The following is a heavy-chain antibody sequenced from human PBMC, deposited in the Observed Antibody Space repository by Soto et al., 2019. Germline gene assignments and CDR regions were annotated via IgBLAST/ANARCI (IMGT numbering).Heavy chain of an antibody. V-gene: IGHV4-30-4*08. CDR2: ICYSGST. CDR1: GGSITSSSYY. J-gene: IGHJ1*01. D-gene: IGHD3-22*01. Sequence: PSETLSLTCTVSGGSITSSSYYWGWVRQPPGKGFEWIGNICYSGSTHYNPSLKSRVTISVDTSKNQFSLKLSSVTAADTAVYYCAGVVSYYYDSSGYSWECRHWGQGTLVTVSS. CDR3: AGVVSYYYDSSGYSWECRH.